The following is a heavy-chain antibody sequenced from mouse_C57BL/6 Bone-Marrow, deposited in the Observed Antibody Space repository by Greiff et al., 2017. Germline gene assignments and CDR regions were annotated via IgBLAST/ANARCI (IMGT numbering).Heavy chain of an antibody. CDR3: ARLLRWGVYFDY. D-gene: IGHD1-1*01. J-gene: IGHJ2*01. CDR1: GFTFSDYG. V-gene: IGHV5-17*01. Sequence: EVNLVESGGGLVKPGGSLKLSCAASGFTFSDYGMHWVRQAPEKGLEWVAYISSGSSTIYYADTVKGRFTISRDNAKNTLFLQMTSLRSEDTAMYYCARLLRWGVYFDYWGQGTTLTVSS. CDR2: ISSGSSTI.